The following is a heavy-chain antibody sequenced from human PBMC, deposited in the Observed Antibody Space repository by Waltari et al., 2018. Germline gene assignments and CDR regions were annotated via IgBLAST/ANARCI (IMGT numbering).Heavy chain of an antibody. Sequence: QVQLVQSGAEVKKPGSSVKVSCKASGGAFSSYAISWVRQAPGQGLEWMGGIIPIFGTANYAQKFKGRVTINADESTSTAYMELSSLRSEDTAVYYCARDGPSGEQPPYFDYWGQGTLVTVSS. CDR2: IIPIFGTA. CDR3: ARDGPSGEQPPYFDY. CDR1: GGAFSSYA. J-gene: IGHJ4*02. D-gene: IGHD3-10*01. V-gene: IGHV1-69*12.